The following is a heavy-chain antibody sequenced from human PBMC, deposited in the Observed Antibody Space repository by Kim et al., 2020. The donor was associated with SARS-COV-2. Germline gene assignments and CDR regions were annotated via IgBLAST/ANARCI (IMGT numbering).Heavy chain of an antibody. CDR1: GYTLSSSA. CDR2: INACNGNT. Sequence: ASVKVSCKASGYTLSSSAIHWVRQAPGQRLEWMGWINACNGNTKYSQKFQGRVTITTDTSASTAYMELSSLRSEDTAVYYCARDATMVRGLICVFDYWGQGTQVTVSS. D-gene: IGHD3-10*01. J-gene: IGHJ4*02. V-gene: IGHV1-3*01. CDR3: ARDATMVRGLICVFDY.